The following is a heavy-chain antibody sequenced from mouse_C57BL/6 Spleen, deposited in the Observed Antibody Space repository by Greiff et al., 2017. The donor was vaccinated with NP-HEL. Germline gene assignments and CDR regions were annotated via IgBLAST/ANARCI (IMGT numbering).Heavy chain of an antibody. CDR2: IDPEDGET. J-gene: IGHJ1*03. V-gene: IGHV14-2*01. CDR3: PRSRVITTGYFDV. CDR1: GFNIKDYY. D-gene: IGHD1-1*01. Sequence: EVQLQQSGAELVKPGASVKLSCTASGFNIKDYYMHWVKQRTEQGLEWIGRIDPEDGETKYAPKFKGKATITADTSSNTAYLQLSSLTSEDTAVYYCPRSRVITTGYFDVWGTGTTVTLSS.